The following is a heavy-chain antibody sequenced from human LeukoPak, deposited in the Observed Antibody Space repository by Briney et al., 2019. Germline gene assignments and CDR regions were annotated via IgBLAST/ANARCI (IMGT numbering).Heavy chain of an antibody. V-gene: IGHV3-66*01. J-gene: IGHJ6*02. D-gene: IGHD6-6*01. CDR3: AKYSSSSNYYFGMDV. CDR2: IYSGGST. Sequence: GGSLRLSCAASGFTVSSNYMGWVRQAPGKGLEWVSVIYSGGSTYYADSVKGRFTISRDNSKNTLYLQMNSLRVEDTAVYYCAKYSSSSNYYFGMDVWGQGTTVTVSS. CDR1: GFTVSSNY.